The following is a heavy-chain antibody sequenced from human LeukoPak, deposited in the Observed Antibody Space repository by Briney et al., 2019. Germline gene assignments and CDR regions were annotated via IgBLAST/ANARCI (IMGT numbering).Heavy chain of an antibody. V-gene: IGHV3-11*01. D-gene: IGHD3-22*01. J-gene: IGHJ4*02. CDR3: ARDGYYDSSGYYYGY. Sequence: GALRLSCAASGFTFSDYYMSWIRQAPGKGLEWVSYISSSGSTTYYADSVKGRFTISRDNAKNSLYLQMNSLRAEDTAVYYCARDGYYDSSGYYYGYWGQGTLVTVSS. CDR1: GFTFSDYY. CDR2: ISSSGSTT.